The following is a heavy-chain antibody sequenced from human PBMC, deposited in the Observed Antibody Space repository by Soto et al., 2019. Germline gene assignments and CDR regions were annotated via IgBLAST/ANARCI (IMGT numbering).Heavy chain of an antibody. J-gene: IGHJ4*01. CDR2: IYYSGST. CDR3: ARDGSRYDFWSGPYYFDY. V-gene: IGHV4-59*01. D-gene: IGHD3-3*01. CDR1: GGSISTYY. Sequence: QVQLQESGPGLVKPSETLSLTCTVSGGSISTYYWSGIRQPPGKGLEWIGYIYYSGSTNYNPSLKSRVTISVDTSKNQFSLKLSSVSAADTAVYYCARDGSRYDFWSGPYYFDYWGHGTLVTVSS.